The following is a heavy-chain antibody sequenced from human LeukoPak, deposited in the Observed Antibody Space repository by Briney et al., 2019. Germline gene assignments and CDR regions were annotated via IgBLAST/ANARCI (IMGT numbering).Heavy chain of an antibody. CDR1: GDSVSNNSAA. CDR2: TYYRSYWNN. V-gene: IGHV6-1*01. Sequence: SQTLSLTCAISGDSVSNNSAAWHWIRQSPSRGLEWLGRTYYRSYWNNDYALPVQGRITINPDTSKNQFSLQLKSLTPEDTAVYYCARGRGIAAAGKPTGYFQHWGQGTLVTVSS. J-gene: IGHJ1*01. CDR3: ARGRGIAAAGKPTGYFQH. D-gene: IGHD6-13*01.